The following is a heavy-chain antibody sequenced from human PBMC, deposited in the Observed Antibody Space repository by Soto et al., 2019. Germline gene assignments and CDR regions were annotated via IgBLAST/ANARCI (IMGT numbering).Heavy chain of an antibody. CDR2: INHSGST. CDR1: GGSFSGYY. J-gene: IGHJ5*02. D-gene: IGHD6-13*01. V-gene: IGHV4-34*01. CDR3: ARGGFDSSWYWFDP. Sequence: SETLSLTYAVYGGSFSGYYWSWIRQPPGKGLEWIGEINHSGSTNYNPSLKSRVTISVDTSKNQFSLKLSSVTAADTAVYYCARGGFDSSWYWFDPWGQGTLVTVSS.